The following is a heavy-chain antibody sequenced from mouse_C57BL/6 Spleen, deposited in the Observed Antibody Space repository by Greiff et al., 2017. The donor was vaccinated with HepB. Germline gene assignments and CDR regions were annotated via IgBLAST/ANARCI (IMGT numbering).Heavy chain of an antibody. CDR3: AMDGYDVNYAMDY. J-gene: IGHJ4*01. D-gene: IGHD2-2*01. Sequence: EVKLVESGGGLVKPGGSLKLSCAASGFTFSDYGMHWVRQAPEKGLEWVAYISSGSSTIYYADTVKGRFTISRDNAKNTLFLQMTSLRSEDTAMYYCAMDGYDVNYAMDYWGQGTSVTVSS. V-gene: IGHV5-17*01. CDR1: GFTFSDYG. CDR2: ISSGSSTI.